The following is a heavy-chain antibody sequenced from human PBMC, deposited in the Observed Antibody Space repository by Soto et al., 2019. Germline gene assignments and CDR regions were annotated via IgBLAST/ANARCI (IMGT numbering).Heavy chain of an antibody. CDR3: ARSNYGDYGAQPDH. D-gene: IGHD4-17*01. CDR1: GASINDGAYY. V-gene: IGHV4-31*03. Sequence: QVQLQESGPGLVKPAQTLSLTCTVSGASINDGAYYWNWVRQHPEKGREWIGYIRYSGNTYYNPSLKRRVIVSLDTCRNQFSLMLSSVTAADTAMYYCARSNYGDYGAQPDHWGQGTPVTVSS. J-gene: IGHJ4*02. CDR2: IRYSGNT.